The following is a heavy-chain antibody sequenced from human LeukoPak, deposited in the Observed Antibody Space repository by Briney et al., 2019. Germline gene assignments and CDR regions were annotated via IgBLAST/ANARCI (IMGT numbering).Heavy chain of an antibody. J-gene: IGHJ6*03. CDR2: IRYDGSNK. Sequence: GGSLRLSCAASGFTFSSYGIHWVRQAPGKGLEWVAFIRYDGSNKYYADSVKGRFTISRDNSKNTLYLQMNSLRAEDTAMYYCAKGSKAVLFTRDHYMDVWGKGTTVTVSS. D-gene: IGHD6-19*01. CDR3: AKGSKAVLFTRDHYMDV. V-gene: IGHV3-30*02. CDR1: GFTFSSYG.